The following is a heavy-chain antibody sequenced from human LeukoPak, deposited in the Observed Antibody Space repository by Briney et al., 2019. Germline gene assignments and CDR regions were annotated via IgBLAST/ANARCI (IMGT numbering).Heavy chain of an antibody. Sequence: GGSLRLSCAASGFTLDDYGMSWVRHAPGKRLEWGSGINWHGGSPDYADSVKGRFTISRDNAKNSLYLQMNSLRAEDTALYYCARGDFWSYFDYWGQGTLVTVSS. CDR1: GFTLDDYG. V-gene: IGHV3-20*04. CDR3: ARGDFWSYFDY. J-gene: IGHJ4*02. D-gene: IGHD3-3*01. CDR2: INWHGGSP.